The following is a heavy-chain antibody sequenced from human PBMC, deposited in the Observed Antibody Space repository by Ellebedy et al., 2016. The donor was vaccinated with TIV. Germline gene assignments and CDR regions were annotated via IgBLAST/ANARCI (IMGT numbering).Heavy chain of an antibody. D-gene: IGHD3-22*01. J-gene: IGHJ3*02. Sequence: SETLSLTCTVSGGSISSSSYYWGWIRQPPGKGLEWIGNIYYTGSTYYNPSLNSRVIISADRSKNQFSLKLSSVTAADTAVYYCARGSHYMKLVVITSDAFDIWGQGTRVTVSS. CDR3: ARGSHYMKLVVITSDAFDI. CDR2: IYYTGST. CDR1: GGSISSSSYY. V-gene: IGHV4-39*01.